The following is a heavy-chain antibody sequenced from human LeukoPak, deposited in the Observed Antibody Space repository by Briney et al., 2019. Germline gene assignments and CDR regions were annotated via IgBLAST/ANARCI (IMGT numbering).Heavy chain of an antibody. CDR1: GGSVSSYY. J-gene: IGHJ4*02. CDR2: IHNSGRT. Sequence: SEPLSLTCSVSGGSVSSYYWSWSRQSPGKGLEWIGYIHNSGRTNYNPSLKRRVTGFVDASKNQVSLRLSSVTAADTAVYYCARHGTISSESYFDYWGQGALVTDSS. CDR3: ARHGTISSESYFDY. V-gene: IGHV4-59*08. D-gene: IGHD1-14*01.